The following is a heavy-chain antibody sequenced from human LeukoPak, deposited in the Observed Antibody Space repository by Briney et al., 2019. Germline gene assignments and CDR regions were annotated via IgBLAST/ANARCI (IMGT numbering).Heavy chain of an antibody. CDR1: GGSFSGYY. J-gene: IGHJ4*02. CDR2: IYYSGST. CDR3: ARASVDYYDSSGYPELDY. V-gene: IGHV4-59*01. D-gene: IGHD3-22*01. Sequence: PSETLSLTCAVYGGSFSGYYWSWIRQPPGKGLEWIGYIYYSGSTNYNPSLKSRVTISVDTSKNQFSLKLSSVTAADTAVCYCARASVDYYDSSGYPELDYWGQGTLVTVSS.